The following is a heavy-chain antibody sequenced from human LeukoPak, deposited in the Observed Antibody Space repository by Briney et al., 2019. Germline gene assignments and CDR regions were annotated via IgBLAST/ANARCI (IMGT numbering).Heavy chain of an antibody. D-gene: IGHD3-3*01. V-gene: IGHV3-7*01. CDR2: IKDDGNEQ. CDR1: GFTFSDYW. J-gene: IGHJ3*02. Sequence: GGSLRLSCAVSGFTFSDYWMNWVRQAPGKGLEWVANIKDDGNEQYYVDSVRGRFTIFRDNAKNSLYLQMNSLRVEDTAMYYCARDPYFDAFDMWGQGTMVTVSS. CDR3: ARDPYFDAFDM.